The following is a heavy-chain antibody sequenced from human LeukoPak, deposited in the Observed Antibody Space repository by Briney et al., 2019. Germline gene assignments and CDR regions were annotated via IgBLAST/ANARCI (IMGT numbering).Heavy chain of an antibody. D-gene: IGHD1-26*01. CDR1: GFTFSRYW. CDR2: INSDGSST. CDR3: AKPIVGTLRGFDY. V-gene: IGHV3-74*01. J-gene: IGHJ4*02. Sequence: PGGSLRLSCAASGFTFSRYWMHWVRQGPGKGLVWVSRINSDGSSTSYADSGKGRFTISRDSSKSTLYLQMNSLRAEDTAVYYCAKPIVGTLRGFDYWGQGTLLTVSS.